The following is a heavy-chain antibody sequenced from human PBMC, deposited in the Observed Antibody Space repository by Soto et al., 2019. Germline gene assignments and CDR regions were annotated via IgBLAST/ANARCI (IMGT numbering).Heavy chain of an antibody. CDR1: GYTFTSYA. J-gene: IGHJ4*02. Sequence: ASVKVSCKASGYTFTSYAMHWVRQAPGQRLEWMGWINAGNGNTKYSQKFQGRVTITRDTSASTAYMELRSLRSEDTAVYYCARDHGSPYCSSTSCYVGLGYWGQGTLVTVSS. CDR3: ARDHGSPYCSSTSCYVGLGY. CDR2: INAGNGNT. V-gene: IGHV1-3*01. D-gene: IGHD2-2*01.